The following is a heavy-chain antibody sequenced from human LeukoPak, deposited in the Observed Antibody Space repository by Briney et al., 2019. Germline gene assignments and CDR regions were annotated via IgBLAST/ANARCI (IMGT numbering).Heavy chain of an antibody. J-gene: IGHJ4*02. CDR1: GYTFTSYY. Sequence: ASVKVSCKASGYTFTSYYIHWLRQAPGQGLEWMGLINPSGGSTNFAQKFQGRVTMSRDTSTSTVYMELSSLRSDDTAVYYCARVLNGYNIRDYFDYWGQGTLVTVSS. CDR3: ARVLNGYNIRDYFDY. CDR2: INPSGGST. V-gene: IGHV1-46*01. D-gene: IGHD5-24*01.